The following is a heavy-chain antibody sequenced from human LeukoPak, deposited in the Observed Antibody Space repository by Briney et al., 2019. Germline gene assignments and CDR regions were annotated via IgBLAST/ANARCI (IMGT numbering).Heavy chain of an antibody. CDR3: ARDDSGSYYYYYYYMDV. Sequence: ASVKVSCKASGYTFTSYDINWVRQATGQGLEWMGWMNPNSGNTGYAQKFQGRVTMTRNTSISTAYMELSSLRSEDTAVYYCARDDSGSYYYYYYYMDVWGKGTTVTISS. J-gene: IGHJ6*03. D-gene: IGHD1-26*01. V-gene: IGHV1-8*01. CDR2: MNPNSGNT. CDR1: GYTFTSYD.